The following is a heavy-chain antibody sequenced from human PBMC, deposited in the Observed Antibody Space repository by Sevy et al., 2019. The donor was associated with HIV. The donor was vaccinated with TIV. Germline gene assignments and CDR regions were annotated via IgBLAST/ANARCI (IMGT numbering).Heavy chain of an antibody. Sequence: GGSLRLSCAASGFTVSSNYMSWVRQAPGKGLEWVSVIYSGGSTYYADSVKGRFTISRDNSKNTLYLQLNSLRAEDTAVYYCARGGQAVHVGELSSLDYWGQGTLVTVSS. J-gene: IGHJ4*02. D-gene: IGHD3-16*02. CDR1: GFTVSSNY. V-gene: IGHV3-53*01. CDR3: ARGGQAVHVGELSSLDY. CDR2: IYSGGST.